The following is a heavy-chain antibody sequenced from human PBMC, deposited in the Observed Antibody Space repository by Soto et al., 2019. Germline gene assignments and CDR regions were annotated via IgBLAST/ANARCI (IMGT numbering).Heavy chain of an antibody. CDR2: MNPNSGNT. CDR3: ARGESFYYYDSSGYYYGYLDY. J-gene: IGHJ4*02. V-gene: IGHV1-8*01. Sequence: ASVKVSCKASGYTFTSYDINWVRQATGQGLEWMGWMNPNSGNTGYAQKFQGRVTMTRNTSISTAYMELSSLRSEDTAVYYCARGESFYYYDSSGYYYGYLDYWGQGTLVTVSS. D-gene: IGHD3-22*01. CDR1: GYTFTSYD.